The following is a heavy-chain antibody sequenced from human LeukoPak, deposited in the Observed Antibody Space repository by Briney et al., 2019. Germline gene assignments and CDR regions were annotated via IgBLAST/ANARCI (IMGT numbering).Heavy chain of an antibody. Sequence: SETLSLTCTVSGGSISSSSYYWGWIRQPPGKGLEWIGSIYYSGSTYYNPSLKGRVTISVDTSKNQFSLKLTSVTAADTAVYYCARYRSGWSAFDIWGQGTMVTVSS. D-gene: IGHD6-19*01. CDR3: ARYRSGWSAFDI. J-gene: IGHJ3*02. CDR1: GGSISSSSYY. CDR2: IYYSGST. V-gene: IGHV4-39*07.